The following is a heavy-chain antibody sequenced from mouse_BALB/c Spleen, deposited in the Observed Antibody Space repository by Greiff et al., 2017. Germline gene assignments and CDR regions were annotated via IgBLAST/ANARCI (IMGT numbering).Heavy chain of an antibody. D-gene: IGHD2-14*01. Sequence: QVQLKESGPGLVQPSQSLSITCTVSGFSLTSYGVHWVRQSPGKGLEWLGVIWSGGSTDYNAAFISRLSISKDNSKSQVFFKMNSLQANDTAIYYCARNGAYYRYDGEAWFAYWGQGTLVTVSA. CDR3: ARNGAYYRYDGEAWFAY. CDR1: GFSLTSYG. V-gene: IGHV2-2*02. CDR2: IWSGGST. J-gene: IGHJ3*01.